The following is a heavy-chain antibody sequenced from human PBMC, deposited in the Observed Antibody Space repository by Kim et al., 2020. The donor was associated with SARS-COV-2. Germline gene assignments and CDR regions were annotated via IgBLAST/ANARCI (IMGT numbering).Heavy chain of an antibody. J-gene: IGHJ4*02. V-gene: IGHV4-59*08. Sequence: KSRITISVDTSKIQFSLKLSSVTAADTALYYCARHHPDPFWGGPAYYFDYWGQGTLVTVSS. CDR3: ARHHPDPFWGGPAYYFDY. D-gene: IGHD3-3*01.